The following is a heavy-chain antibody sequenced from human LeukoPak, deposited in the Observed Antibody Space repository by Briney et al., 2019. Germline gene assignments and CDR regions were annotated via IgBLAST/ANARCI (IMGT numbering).Heavy chain of an antibody. J-gene: IGHJ4*02. CDR3: ARDPYSSSWYPFDY. CDR2: ISYDGSNK. Sequence: GGSLRLSCAASGFTFSSYAMHWVRQAPGKGLEWVAVISYDGSNKYYADSVKGRFTISRDNAKNSLCLQMNSLRAEDTALYHCARDPYSSSWYPFDYWGQGTLVTVSS. V-gene: IGHV3-30-3*01. CDR1: GFTFSSYA. D-gene: IGHD6-13*01.